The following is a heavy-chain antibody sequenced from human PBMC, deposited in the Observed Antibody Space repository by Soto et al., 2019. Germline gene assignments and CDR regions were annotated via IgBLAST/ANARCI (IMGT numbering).Heavy chain of an antibody. Sequence: QVQLVESGGGVVQPGRSLRLSCAASGFTFSSYGMHWARQAPGEGLEWVAVISYDGNRKYYADSVKGRFTISRDFSKNTVYLHMNSLRVDGTAVYFCARKGYGGRWSLDYWGQGILVTVSS. CDR3: ARKGYGGRWSLDY. J-gene: IGHJ4*02. CDR1: GFTFSSYG. D-gene: IGHD6-13*01. V-gene: IGHV3-30*05. CDR2: ISYDGNRK.